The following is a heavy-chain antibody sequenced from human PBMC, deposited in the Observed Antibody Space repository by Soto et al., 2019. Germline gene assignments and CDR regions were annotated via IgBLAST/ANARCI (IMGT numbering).Heavy chain of an antibody. CDR1: GFTFSSYA. J-gene: IGHJ3*02. V-gene: IGHV3-30-3*01. CDR3: ARGLYYYDSSGYRISNAFDI. Sequence: QVQLVESGGGVVQPGRSLRLSCAASGFTFSSYAMHWVRQAPGKGLEWVAVISYDGSNKYYADSVKGRFTISRDNSKNTLYLQMNSLRAEDTAVYYCARGLYYYDSSGYRISNAFDIWGQGTMVTLSS. CDR2: ISYDGSNK. D-gene: IGHD3-22*01.